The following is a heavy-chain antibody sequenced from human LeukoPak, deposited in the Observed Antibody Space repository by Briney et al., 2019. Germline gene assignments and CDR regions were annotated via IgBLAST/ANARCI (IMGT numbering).Heavy chain of an antibody. D-gene: IGHD5-18*01. CDR2: INPNSGGT. CDR1: GYTFSNFG. Sequence: VASVKVSCKTSGYTFSNFGINWVRQAPGQGLEWMGWINPNSGGTNYAQKFQGRVTMTRDTSISTAYMELSRLRSDDTAVYYCARESGYSYGYVGWFDPWGQGTLVTVSS. V-gene: IGHV1-2*02. CDR3: ARESGYSYGYVGWFDP. J-gene: IGHJ5*02.